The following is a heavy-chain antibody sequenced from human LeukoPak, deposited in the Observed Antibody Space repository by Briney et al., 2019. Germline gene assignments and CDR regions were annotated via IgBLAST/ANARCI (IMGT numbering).Heavy chain of an antibody. J-gene: IGHJ4*02. CDR2: ISGSGGST. CDR3: AKGSRHYYDSSGHQADY. Sequence: GGSLRLSCAASGFTFSSYAMSWVRQAPGKGLEWVSAISGSGGSTYYADSVKGRFTISRDNSKNTLYLQMNSLRAEDTAVYYCAKGSRHYYDSSGHQADYWGQGALVTVSS. D-gene: IGHD3-22*01. V-gene: IGHV3-23*01. CDR1: GFTFSSYA.